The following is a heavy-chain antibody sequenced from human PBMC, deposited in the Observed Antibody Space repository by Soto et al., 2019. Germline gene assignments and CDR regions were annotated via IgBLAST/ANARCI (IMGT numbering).Heavy chain of an antibody. D-gene: IGHD4-4*01. CDR2: IYYSGST. CDR3: ARGMTTVTTLDY. Sequence: SETLSLTCSVSGFSISSSSYFWGWIRQPPGKGLEWIGSIYYSGSTYYNPSLKSRVTISVDRSKNQFSLKLSSVTAADTAVYYCARGMTTVTTLDYWGQGTLVTVSS. J-gene: IGHJ4*02. CDR1: GFSISSSSYF. V-gene: IGHV4-39*07.